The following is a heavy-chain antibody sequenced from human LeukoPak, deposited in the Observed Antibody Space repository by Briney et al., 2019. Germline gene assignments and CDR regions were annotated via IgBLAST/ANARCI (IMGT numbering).Heavy chain of an antibody. Sequence: PGGSLRLSCAASGFIFSSYGMHWVRQAPGKGLEWVAFIRYDGSNKYYADSVKGRFTISRDNSKNTLYLQMNSLRAEDTAVYYCAKDQTDIVVVPAARERGYFDYWGQGTLVTVSS. CDR3: AKDQTDIVVVPAARERGYFDY. V-gene: IGHV3-30*02. D-gene: IGHD2-2*01. J-gene: IGHJ4*02. CDR1: GFIFSSYG. CDR2: IRYDGSNK.